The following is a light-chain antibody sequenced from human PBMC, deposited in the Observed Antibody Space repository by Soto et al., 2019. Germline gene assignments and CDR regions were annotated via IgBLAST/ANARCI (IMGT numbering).Light chain of an antibody. J-gene: IGLJ3*02. CDR1: NSNIRTNT. Sequence: QSVLTQPPSASGTPGQRVTISCSGSNSNIRTNTVNWYQQLPGTAPTLLIYSNNQRPSGVPDRRSGSKSGTSASLAISGLQYEDEADYYCVAWDDSLNGWVFGGGTKLTVL. CDR3: VAWDDSLNGWV. V-gene: IGLV1-44*01. CDR2: SNN.